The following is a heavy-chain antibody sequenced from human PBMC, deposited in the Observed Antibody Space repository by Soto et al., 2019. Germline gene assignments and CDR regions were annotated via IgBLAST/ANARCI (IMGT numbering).Heavy chain of an antibody. CDR2: INHSGST. CDR3: ARGDTMVRGVTQTYDY. D-gene: IGHD3-10*01. J-gene: IGHJ4*02. Sequence: PSETLSLTCAVYGGSFSGYYWSWIRQPPGKGLEWIGEINHSGSTNYNPSLKSRVTISVDTSKNQFSLKLSSVTAADTAVYYCARGDTMVRGVTQTYDYWGQGTLVT. CDR1: GGSFSGYY. V-gene: IGHV4-34*01.